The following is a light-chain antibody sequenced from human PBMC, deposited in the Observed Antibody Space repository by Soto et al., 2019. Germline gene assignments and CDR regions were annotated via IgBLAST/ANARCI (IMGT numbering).Light chain of an antibody. CDR1: QSISSY. Sequence: DIPMTQSPSSLSASVGDRVTITCRASQSISSYLNWYQQKPGKAPKLLIYAASSLQSGVRSRFSGSGSGTDFTLTISSLQPEDFATYYCQQSYSTRWTFGQGTKVEIK. CDR3: QQSYSTRWT. J-gene: IGKJ1*01. CDR2: AAS. V-gene: IGKV1-39*01.